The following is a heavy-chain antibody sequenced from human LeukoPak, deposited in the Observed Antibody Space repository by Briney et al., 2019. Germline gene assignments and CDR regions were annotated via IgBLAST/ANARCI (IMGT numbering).Heavy chain of an antibody. D-gene: IGHD3-22*01. J-gene: IGHJ6*02. CDR2: IPYDGSNK. Sequence: GGSLRLSCAASGFTFSSYGMHWVRQAPGKGLEWVAVIPYDGSNKYYADSVKGRFTISRDNSKNTLYLQMNSLRAEDTAVYYCAKGRYYDSSGYYGYYYGMDVWGQGTTVTVSS. CDR1: GFTFSSYG. CDR3: AKGRYYDSSGYYGYYYGMDV. V-gene: IGHV3-30*18.